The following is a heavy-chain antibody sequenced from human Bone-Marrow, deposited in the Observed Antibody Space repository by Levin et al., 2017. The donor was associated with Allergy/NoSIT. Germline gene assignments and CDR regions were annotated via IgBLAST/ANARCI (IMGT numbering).Heavy chain of an antibody. Sequence: SSETLSLTCSVSGASISNVGYFWNWIRRHPEKGLEWIGHVYNSGNTNYNPSLQSRVTISFDTSKNQVSLKLRSVTSADTAIYYCTRDAGGIYAMDVWGQGTTVTVSS. J-gene: IGHJ6*02. D-gene: IGHD3-16*01. V-gene: IGHV4-31*03. CDR2: VYNSGNT. CDR1: GASISNVGYF. CDR3: TRDAGGIYAMDV.